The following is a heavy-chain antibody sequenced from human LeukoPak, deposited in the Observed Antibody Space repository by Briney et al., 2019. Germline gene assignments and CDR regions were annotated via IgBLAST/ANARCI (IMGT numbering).Heavy chain of an antibody. V-gene: IGHV4-4*02. CDR2: IYHSGST. Sequence: SETLSLTCTVSGGSISSYYWSWVRQPPGKGLEWIGEIYHSGSTNYNPSLKSRVTISVDKSKNQFSLKLSSVTAADTAVYYCARDGGENYFDYWGQGTLVTVSS. D-gene: IGHD2-21*01. J-gene: IGHJ4*02. CDR3: ARDGGENYFDY. CDR1: GGSISSYY.